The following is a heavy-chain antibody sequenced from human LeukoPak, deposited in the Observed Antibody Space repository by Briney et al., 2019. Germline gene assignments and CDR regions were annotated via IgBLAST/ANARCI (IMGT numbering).Heavy chain of an antibody. Sequence: GASVKVSCKASGGTFSSYAISWVRQAPGQGLEWMGGIIPIFGTANYAQKFQGRVTITTDESTSTAYMELSSLRSEDTAVYYCAMRAPTWNPRSVVSWFDPWGQGTLVTVSS. CDR1: GGTFSSYA. V-gene: IGHV1-69*05. D-gene: IGHD3-22*01. CDR2: IIPIFGTA. CDR3: AMRAPTWNPRSVVSWFDP. J-gene: IGHJ5*02.